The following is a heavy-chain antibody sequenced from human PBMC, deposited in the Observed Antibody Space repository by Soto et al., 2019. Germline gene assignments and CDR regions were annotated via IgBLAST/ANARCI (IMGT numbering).Heavy chain of an antibody. CDR3: AKRKYCSSTPCFDY. CDR1: GFTVSISY. CDR2: RYSDGRS. J-gene: IGHJ4*02. Sequence: VESGGALVQPGGSLRLSCAGSGFTVSISYMTWVRQVPGKGLEWVSIRYSDGRSYHAESVKGRFTISTDDSEYTLYLKMSGLRAEVTAVYSCAKRKYCSSTPCFDYWGQGHQVTVSS. D-gene: IGHD2-2*01. V-gene: IGHV3-66*01.